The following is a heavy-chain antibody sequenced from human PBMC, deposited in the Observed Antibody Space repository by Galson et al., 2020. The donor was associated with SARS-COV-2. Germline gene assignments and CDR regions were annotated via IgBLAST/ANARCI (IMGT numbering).Heavy chain of an antibody. CDR3: ARDGLSGYYPLVDY. CDR2: ISSSSSYI. Sequence: ESLKISCAASGFTFSSYSMNWVRQAPGKGLEWVSSISSSSSYIYYADSVKGRFTISRDNAKNSLYLQMNSLRAEDTAVYYCARDGLSGYYPLVDYWGQGTLVTVSS. CDR1: GFTFSSYS. D-gene: IGHD3-22*01. V-gene: IGHV3-21*01. J-gene: IGHJ4*02.